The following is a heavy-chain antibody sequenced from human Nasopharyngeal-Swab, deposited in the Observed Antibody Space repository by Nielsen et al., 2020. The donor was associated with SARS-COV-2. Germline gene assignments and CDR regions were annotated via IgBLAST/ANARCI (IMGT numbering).Heavy chain of an antibody. CDR1: GFTFSAYY. V-gene: IGHV3-11*01. Sequence: GESLKISCAASGFTFSAYYMSWIRQAPGKGLEWVSYISSSGSTIYYADSVKGRFTISRDNAKNSLYLQMNSLRAEDTAGYYCATAIAAAGFGLDYWGQGTLVTVSS. CDR3: ATAIAAAGFGLDY. J-gene: IGHJ4*02. CDR2: ISSSGSTI. D-gene: IGHD6-13*01.